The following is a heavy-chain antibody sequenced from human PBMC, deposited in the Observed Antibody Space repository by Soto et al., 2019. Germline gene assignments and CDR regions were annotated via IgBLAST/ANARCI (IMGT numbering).Heavy chain of an antibody. D-gene: IGHD1-26*01. Sequence: QVQLQESGPGLVKPSETLSLTCTVSGVSISSDYWTWIRQSPGKGLEWIAYTSHTGTTDYNPSLTSRVPISLDTSKNQFSLKLRSVTGADTAVYYCARGPPWVDAFDIWGQGTKVTVSP. V-gene: IGHV4-59*01. CDR1: GVSISSDY. CDR2: TSHTGTT. J-gene: IGHJ3*02. CDR3: ARGPPWVDAFDI.